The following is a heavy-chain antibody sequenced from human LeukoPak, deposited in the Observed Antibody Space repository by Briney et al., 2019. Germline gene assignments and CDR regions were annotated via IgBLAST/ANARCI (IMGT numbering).Heavy chain of an antibody. V-gene: IGHV1-69*06. D-gene: IGHD3-22*01. CDR2: IIPIFGTA. CDR3: ARIPQYYYDSSGYGPAQH. Sequence: SVKVSCKASGGTFSSFAISWVRQAPGQGLEWMGGIIPIFGTANYAQKFQGRVTITADKSTSTAYMELSSLRSEDTAVYYCARIPQYYYDSSGYGPAQHWGQGTLVTVSS. CDR1: GGTFSSFA. J-gene: IGHJ1*01.